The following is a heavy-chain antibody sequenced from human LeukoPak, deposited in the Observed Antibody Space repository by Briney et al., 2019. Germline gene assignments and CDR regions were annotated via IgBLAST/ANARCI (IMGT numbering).Heavy chain of an antibody. J-gene: IGHJ4*02. CDR3: ARGPYYCSSTSCYSLQSDY. CDR1: GGTFSSYA. D-gene: IGHD2-2*01. Sequence: SVKVSCKASGGTFSSYAISWVRQAPGHGLDGMGGIIPIFGTANYAQKFQGRVTITADESTSTAYMELSSLRSEDTAVYYCARGPYYCSSTSCYSLQSDYWGQGTLVTVSS. CDR2: IIPIFGTA. V-gene: IGHV1-69*13.